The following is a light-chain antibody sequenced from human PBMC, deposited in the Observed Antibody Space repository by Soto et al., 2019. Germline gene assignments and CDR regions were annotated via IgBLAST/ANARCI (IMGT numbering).Light chain of an antibody. J-gene: IGKJ2*01. V-gene: IGKV1-5*01. CDR1: QSIGGW. Sequence: DIQMTQSPSTLSASVGDRVTITCRASQSIGGWLACYQQRPGKAPRLLIYDASSVESGVPSRFSGSRSGTTFTLAISSLQPEDFATYYCQHYHSYPYTFGQGTKLEIK. CDR2: DAS. CDR3: QHYHSYPYT.